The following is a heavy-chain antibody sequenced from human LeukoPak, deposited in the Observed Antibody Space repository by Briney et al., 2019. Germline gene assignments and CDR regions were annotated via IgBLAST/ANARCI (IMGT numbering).Heavy chain of an antibody. CDR3: AKRAVTTAGDLWFDP. Sequence: SETLSLTCTVSGGSINNNYWGWFRQPPGKGLEWLGYIYSSGSTTYNPSLESRLAISIDMSKNHFSLKLSSVTAADTAVYFCAKRAVTTAGDLWFDPWGQGTLVTVSS. J-gene: IGHJ5*02. CDR2: IYSSGST. CDR1: GGSINNNY. V-gene: IGHV4-59*08. D-gene: IGHD2-21*01.